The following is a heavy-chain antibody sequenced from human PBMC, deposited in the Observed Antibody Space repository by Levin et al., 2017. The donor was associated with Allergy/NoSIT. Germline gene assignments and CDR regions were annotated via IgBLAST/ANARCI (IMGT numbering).Heavy chain of an antibody. Sequence: SVKVSCKASGGTFSSYAISWVRQAPGQGLEWMGGIIPIFGTANYAQKFQGRVTITADKSTSTAYMELSSLRSEDTAVYYCARDLFRGSGLRGADYWGQGTLVTVSS. CDR1: GGTFSSYA. D-gene: IGHD4-17*01. CDR2: IIPIFGTA. CDR3: ARDLFRGSGLRGADY. V-gene: IGHV1-69*06. J-gene: IGHJ4*02.